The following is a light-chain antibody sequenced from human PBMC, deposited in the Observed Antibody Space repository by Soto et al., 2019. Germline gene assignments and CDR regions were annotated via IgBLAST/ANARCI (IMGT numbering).Light chain of an antibody. J-gene: IGKJ1*01. CDR3: QQYSSYPWT. Sequence: DIQLAQSPSSLSASVGDRVTVTCRARQSISKWLAWYQQKPGKAPDLLIYDASSLEGGVPSRFSGSGYGTEFTLTISSLLPDDLATYYCQQYSSYPWTFGQGTKV. CDR2: DAS. CDR1: QSISKW. V-gene: IGKV1-5*01.